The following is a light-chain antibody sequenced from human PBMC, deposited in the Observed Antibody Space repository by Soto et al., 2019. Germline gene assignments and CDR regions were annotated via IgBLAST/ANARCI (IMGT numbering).Light chain of an antibody. CDR1: QSVNNNY. Sequence: EMVLTQSPGTLSLSPGERATLSCRASQSVNNNYLAWYQQKPGQAPRLLIYGASSRATAIPDRFSGSWSGTDSSLTISRLDPGDLAVDYCEQYGSSQYTFGQGTKLEIK. V-gene: IGKV3-20*01. CDR3: EQYGSSQYT. J-gene: IGKJ2*01. CDR2: GAS.